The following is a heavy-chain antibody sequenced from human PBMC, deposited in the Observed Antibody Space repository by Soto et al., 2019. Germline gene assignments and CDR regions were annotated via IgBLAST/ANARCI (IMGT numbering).Heavy chain of an antibody. D-gene: IGHD5-18*01. Sequence: PSETLSLTCTVSGGSISSSSYYWGWIRQPPGKGLEWIGSIYYSGSTYYNPSLKSRVTISVDTSKNQFSLKLSSVTAADTAVYYCARHSGGYSYGYGYYYYGMDVWGQGTTVTVSS. CDR1: GGSISSSSYY. CDR2: IYYSGST. CDR3: ARHSGGYSYGYGYYYYGMDV. V-gene: IGHV4-39*01. J-gene: IGHJ6*02.